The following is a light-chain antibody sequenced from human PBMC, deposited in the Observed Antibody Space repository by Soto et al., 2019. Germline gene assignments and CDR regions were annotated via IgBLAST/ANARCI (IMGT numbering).Light chain of an antibody. CDR1: QSISSY. CDR3: QQYYSYPIT. Sequence: DIQMTQSPSSLSASVGDRVTITCRASQSISSYLNWYQQKPGKAPKLLIYAASTLQSGVPSRFCGSGSGTDFTLTISCLQSEDFATYYCQQYYSYPITFGGGTKVDIK. V-gene: IGKV1-39*01. J-gene: IGKJ4*01. CDR2: AAS.